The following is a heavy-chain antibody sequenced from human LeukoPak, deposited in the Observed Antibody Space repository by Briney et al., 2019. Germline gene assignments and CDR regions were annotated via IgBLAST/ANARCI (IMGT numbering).Heavy chain of an antibody. CDR3: ARDLLWFGEAYFDY. CDR1: GGSISSGDYS. Sequence: SETLSLTCAVSGGSISSGDYSWSWIRQPPGKGLEWIGYIYHSGRTYYNPSLKSRVTISIDRSRNQFSLKLSSVTAADTAVYYCARDLLWFGEAYFDYWGQGTLVTVSS. CDR2: IYHSGRT. J-gene: IGHJ4*02. V-gene: IGHV4-30-2*01. D-gene: IGHD3-10*01.